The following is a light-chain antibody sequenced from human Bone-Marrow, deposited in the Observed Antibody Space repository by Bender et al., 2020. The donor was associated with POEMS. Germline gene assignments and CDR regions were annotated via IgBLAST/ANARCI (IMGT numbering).Light chain of an antibody. CDR2: INN. Sequence: SVLTQPPSASGTPGQSVTISCSGSSSNIGTNPVNWYQQLPGTAPKLLISINNQRPSGVPDRFSGSKSGTSASLASSGLQYEDEADYYWAEGEDSLNGWVFGGGTKLTVL. V-gene: IGLV1-44*01. CDR3: AEGEDSLNGWV. J-gene: IGLJ3*02. CDR1: SSNIGTNP.